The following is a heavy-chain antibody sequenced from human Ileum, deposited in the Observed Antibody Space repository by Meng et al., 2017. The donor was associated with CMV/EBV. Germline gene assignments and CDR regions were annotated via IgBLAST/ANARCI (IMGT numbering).Heavy chain of an antibody. CDR1: GYTFTGYN. J-gene: IGHJ4*02. CDR3: ARLYSSADY. Sequence: SCKPSGYTFTGYNMYWVRQAAGEGLEWMGWIKPNSGGSNYVQTFQGRLTMTWDTSISTAYMELSSLRFDDTAVYYCARLYSSADYWGQGTLVTVSS. D-gene: IGHD6-25*01. CDR2: IKPNSGGS. V-gene: IGHV1-2*02.